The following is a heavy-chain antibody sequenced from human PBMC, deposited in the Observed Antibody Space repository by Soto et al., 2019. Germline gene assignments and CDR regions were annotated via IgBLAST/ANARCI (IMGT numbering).Heavy chain of an antibody. D-gene: IGHD3-22*01. J-gene: IGHJ4*02. CDR2: IYYSGST. CDR1: GGSISSGGYY. V-gene: IGHV4-31*03. Sequence: PSETLSLTCTVSGGSISSGGYYWSWIRQHPGKGLEWIGYIYYSGSTYYNPSLKSRVTISVDTSKNQFSLKLSSVTAADTAVYYCARAYEWARGSYYYDSSGYYYDYWGQGTLVTV. CDR3: ARAYEWARGSYYYDSSGYYYDY.